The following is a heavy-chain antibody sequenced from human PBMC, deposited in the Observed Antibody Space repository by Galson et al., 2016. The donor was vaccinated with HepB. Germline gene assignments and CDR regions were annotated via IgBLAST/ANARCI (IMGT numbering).Heavy chain of an antibody. Sequence: SLRLSCAASGFTFSGSWMSWVRQAPGNGLEWVVPINQAGTAIYYVDSVKGRFTISRDNAKNSLYLQMSSLRAEDTAVYFCVGWYSGTYSANYWGQGTLVTVSS. CDR2: INQAGTAI. CDR1: GFTFSGSW. J-gene: IGHJ4*02. V-gene: IGHV3-7*01. CDR3: VGWYSGTYSANY. D-gene: IGHD1-26*01.